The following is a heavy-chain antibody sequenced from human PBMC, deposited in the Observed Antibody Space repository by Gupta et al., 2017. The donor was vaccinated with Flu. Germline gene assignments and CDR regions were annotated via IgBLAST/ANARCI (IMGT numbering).Heavy chain of an antibody. CDR3: ARLHPCDGDCYPEGFFDS. V-gene: IGHV4-31*03. Sequence: QVQLQESCPGLVTPCQTLSLPCTVSRDASIRGAFFWGWIRQRPGKGLEWIGHIHYSGRAYYNPSLKSRLRRSVETSKNQFSLRLESATAADTAIYFCARLHPCDGDCYPEGFFDSWGQGTRVTVSS. CDR2: IHYSGRA. CDR1: RDASIRGAFF. D-gene: IGHD2-21*02. J-gene: IGHJ4*02.